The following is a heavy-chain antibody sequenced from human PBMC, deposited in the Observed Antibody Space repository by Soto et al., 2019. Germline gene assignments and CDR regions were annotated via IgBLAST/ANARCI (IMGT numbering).Heavy chain of an antibody. D-gene: IGHD4-17*01. Sequence: EVQLVESGGGLVQPGGSLRLSCAASGFTFSSYEMNWVRQAPGKGLEWVSYISSSGSTIYYADSVKGRFTISRDNAKNSLYLQMNSLRAEDTAVYYCATTTVTTDAFDIWGQGTMVTVSS. CDR1: GFTFSSYE. CDR3: ATTTVTTDAFDI. J-gene: IGHJ3*02. V-gene: IGHV3-48*03. CDR2: ISSSGSTI.